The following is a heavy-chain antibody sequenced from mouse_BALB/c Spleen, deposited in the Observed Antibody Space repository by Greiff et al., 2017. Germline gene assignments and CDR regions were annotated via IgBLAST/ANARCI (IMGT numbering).Heavy chain of an antibody. V-gene: IGHV1-14*01. Sequence: VQLKESGPELVKPGASVKMSCKASGYTFTSYVMHWVKQKPGQGLEWIGYINPYNDGTKYNEKFKGKATLTSDKSSSTAYMELSSLTSEDSAVYYCARGAGTWAMDYWGQGTSVTVSS. CDR2: INPYNDGT. D-gene: IGHD4-1*01. CDR1: GYTFTSYV. CDR3: ARGAGTWAMDY. J-gene: IGHJ4*01.